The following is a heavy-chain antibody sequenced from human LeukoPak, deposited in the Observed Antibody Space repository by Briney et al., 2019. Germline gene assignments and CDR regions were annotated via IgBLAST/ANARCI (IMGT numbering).Heavy chain of an antibody. V-gene: IGHV4-4*07. CDR1: GGSISSYY. CDR2: IYTSGSA. Sequence: SETLSLTCTVSGGSISSYYWTWIRQPAGKGLEWIGRIYTSGSANYNPSLKSRVTMSVDTSKNHFSLKLSSVTAADTAVYYCAGLGGYCTNAVCSSTFDIWGQGTMVTVSS. CDR3: AGLGGYCTNAVCSSTFDI. J-gene: IGHJ3*02. D-gene: IGHD2-8*01.